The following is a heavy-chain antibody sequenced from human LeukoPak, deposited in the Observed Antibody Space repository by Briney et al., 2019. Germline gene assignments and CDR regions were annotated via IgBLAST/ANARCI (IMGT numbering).Heavy chain of an antibody. D-gene: IGHD1-26*01. CDR3: ATSYSGSYYDAFDV. CDR1: GGSISSYY. CDR2: IYTSGST. J-gene: IGHJ3*01. Sequence: SETLSLTCTVSGGSISSYYWNWIRQPAGKGLEWIGRIYTSGSTNYNPSLKSRITMSVDTSKKQFSLKLSSVIAADTAVYYCATSYSGSYYDAFDVWGQGTMVTVSS. V-gene: IGHV4-4*07.